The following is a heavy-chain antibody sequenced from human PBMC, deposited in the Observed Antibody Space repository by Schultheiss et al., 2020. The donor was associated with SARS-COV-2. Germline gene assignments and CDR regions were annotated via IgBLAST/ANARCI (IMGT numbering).Heavy chain of an antibody. Sequence: SQTLSLTCTVSGGSISSYYWSWIRQPPGKGLEWIGYIYYSGSTNYNPSLKSRVTISVDTSKNQFSLKLSSVTAADTAVYYCARQPIVVVPAAPGYFDYWGQGTLVTVSS. CDR3: ARQPIVVVPAAPGYFDY. V-gene: IGHV4-59*01. CDR2: IYYSGST. CDR1: GGSISSYY. D-gene: IGHD2-2*01. J-gene: IGHJ4*02.